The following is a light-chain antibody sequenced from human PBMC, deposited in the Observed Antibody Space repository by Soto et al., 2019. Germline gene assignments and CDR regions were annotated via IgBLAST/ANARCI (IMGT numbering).Light chain of an antibody. J-gene: IGLJ1*01. CDR1: SSDIGAYNY. Sequence: QSVLTQPASVSGSPGQSITISCTGTSSDIGAYNYVSWYQQHPGKAPKLLIYEVTNRPPGVSDRFSGSKSGNTASLTISGLQAEDEANYYCNSYTTLSNRVFGTGTKVNVL. CDR2: EVT. CDR3: NSYTTLSNRV. V-gene: IGLV2-14*01.